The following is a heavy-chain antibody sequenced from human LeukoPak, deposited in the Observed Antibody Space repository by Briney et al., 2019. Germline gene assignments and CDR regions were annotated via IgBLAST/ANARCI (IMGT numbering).Heavy chain of an antibody. J-gene: IGHJ4*02. Sequence: GGSLRLTCTASGFTISSYWMHWVRQAPGKGLVWVSCITSGGSTTNYADSVKSRLTISRDNANNTLYLQMNSLRAEETAVYYCERAVTGSFDYGGRGTLVTVSA. CDR1: GFTISSYW. CDR3: ERAVTGSFDY. V-gene: IGHV3-74*01. D-gene: IGHD1-20*01. CDR2: ITSGGSTT.